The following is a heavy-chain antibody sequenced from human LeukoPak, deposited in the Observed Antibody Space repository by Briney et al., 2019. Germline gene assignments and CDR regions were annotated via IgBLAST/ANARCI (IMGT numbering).Heavy chain of an antibody. Sequence: GGSLRLSCAASGFTFSSYEMNWVRQAPGKGLGWVSYISSSGSTIYYADSVKGRFTISRDNAKNSLYLQMNSLRAEDTAVYDCARDHGFGEWNYYYYYMDVWGKGTTVTISS. J-gene: IGHJ6*03. D-gene: IGHD3-10*01. CDR3: ARDHGFGEWNYYYYYMDV. CDR2: ISSSGSTI. CDR1: GFTFSSYE. V-gene: IGHV3-48*03.